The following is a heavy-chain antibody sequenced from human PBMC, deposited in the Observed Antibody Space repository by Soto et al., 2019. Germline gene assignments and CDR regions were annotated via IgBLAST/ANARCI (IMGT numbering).Heavy chain of an antibody. J-gene: IGHJ4*02. CDR2: IKGDGIST. Sequence: EVQLVESGGGLVQSGGSLRLSCAASGFTFSSYWMHWVRQAPGKGLVWVSRIKGDGISTNYADSVKGRFTISRDNAKDTVFLQMNGLSAGDTAVYYFARGGMGNYYNDYWGQGTLVTVSS. V-gene: IGHV3-74*01. D-gene: IGHD3-10*01. CDR1: GFTFSSYW. CDR3: ARGGMGNYYNDY.